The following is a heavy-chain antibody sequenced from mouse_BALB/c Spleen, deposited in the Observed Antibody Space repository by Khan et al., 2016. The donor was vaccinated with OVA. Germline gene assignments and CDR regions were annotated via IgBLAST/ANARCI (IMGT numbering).Heavy chain of an antibody. Sequence: QVQLKQSGPGLVAPSQSLSITCTVSGFSLTSYGVHWVRQPPGKGLEWLGVIWAGGSTNYNSALMSRLSISKDNSKSQVFLKMNSLQTDDTAMYYWDRAKGWDNAMEDWGKGTSGTVSS. V-gene: IGHV2-9*02. CDR1: GFSLTSYG. D-gene: IGHD4-1*01. CDR2: IWAGGST. J-gene: IGHJ4*01. CDR3: DRAKGWDNAMED.